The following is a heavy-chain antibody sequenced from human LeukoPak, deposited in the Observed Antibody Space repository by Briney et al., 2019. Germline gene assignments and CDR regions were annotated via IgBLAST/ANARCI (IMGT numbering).Heavy chain of an antibody. D-gene: IGHD6-19*01. CDR2: ISGSGLTI. Sequence: PGGSLRLSCAASGFTSSTYEINWVRQAPGKGLEWVSYISGSGLTIYYADSVKGRFTIFRDNAKNSVYLQMNSLRGEDTAVYYCARGGAVAGTAWYFDLWGRGTLVTVSS. V-gene: IGHV3-48*03. CDR3: ARGGAVAGTAWYFDL. CDR1: GFTSSTYE. J-gene: IGHJ2*01.